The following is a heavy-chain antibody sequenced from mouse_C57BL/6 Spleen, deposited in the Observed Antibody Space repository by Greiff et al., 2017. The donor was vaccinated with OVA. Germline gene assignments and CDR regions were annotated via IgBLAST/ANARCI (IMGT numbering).Heavy chain of an antibody. D-gene: IGHD2-3*01. CDR2: IDPSDSYT. CDR3: ARSDDGYSFDY. J-gene: IGHJ2*01. Sequence: QVQLKQPGAELVMPGASVKLSCKASGYTFTSYWMHWVKQRPGQGLEWIGEIDPSDSYTNYNQKFKGKSTLTVDKSSSTAYMQLSSLTSEDSAVYYCARSDDGYSFDYWGQGTTLTVSS. V-gene: IGHV1-69*01. CDR1: GYTFTSYW.